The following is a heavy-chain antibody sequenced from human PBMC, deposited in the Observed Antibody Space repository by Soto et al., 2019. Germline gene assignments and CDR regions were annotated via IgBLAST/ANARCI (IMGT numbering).Heavy chain of an antibody. D-gene: IGHD3-10*01. CDR3: AKSYGSGSYPKNDAFDI. CDR1: GFTFSSYG. CDR2: ISYDGSNK. Sequence: QVQLVESGGGVVQPGRSLRLSCAASGFTFSSYGMHWVRQAPGKGLEWVAVISYDGSNKYYADSVKGRFTISRDNSKNTLYLQMNSLRAEDTAVYYRAKSYGSGSYPKNDAFDIWGQGTMVTVSS. V-gene: IGHV3-30*18. J-gene: IGHJ3*02.